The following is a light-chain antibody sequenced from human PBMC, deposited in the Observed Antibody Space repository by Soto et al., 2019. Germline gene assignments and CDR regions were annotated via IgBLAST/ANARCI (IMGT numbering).Light chain of an antibody. CDR3: SSYRSSNTLL. V-gene: IGLV2-14*01. CDR2: EVS. J-gene: IGLJ2*01. CDR1: SSDVGDYDY. Sequence: QSALTQPASVSGSPGQSITISCTGTSSDVGDYDYVSWYQQYAGKAPKMMIYEVSNRPSGVSNRFSGSKSGITASLTISGLQAEDEADYYCSSYRSSNTLLFGGGTKVTVL.